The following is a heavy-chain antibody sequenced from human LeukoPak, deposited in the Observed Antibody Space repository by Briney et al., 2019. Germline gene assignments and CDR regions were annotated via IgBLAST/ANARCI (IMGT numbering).Heavy chain of an antibody. V-gene: IGHV3-23*01. CDR2: IGGSGDKT. CDR3: VRRGDASSGWGDHDY. D-gene: IGHD6-19*01. J-gene: IGHJ4*02. CDR1: GFTFNRNA. Sequence: GGSLRLACAASGFTFNRNAISWVRQAPGKGLEWVSTIGGSGDKTFYADYVKGRFTISRDNSKNMLHLQMSSLTGEDTALYYCVRRGDASSGWGDHDYWGQGALVTVSS.